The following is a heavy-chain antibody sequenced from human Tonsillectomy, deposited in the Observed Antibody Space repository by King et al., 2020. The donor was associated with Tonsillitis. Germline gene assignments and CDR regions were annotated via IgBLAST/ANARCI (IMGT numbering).Heavy chain of an antibody. J-gene: IGHJ4*02. V-gene: IGHV1-18*01. Sequence: QLVQSGAEVKKPGASVKVSCKSSGYIFTTSDISWVRQAPGQGLDCMGWISAYNCHINYAQKLQGRVTMTTDTSTSTAYMALRSMISDDTAVYYCARGLVRVVILDYFDYWGKGTLVTVSS. CDR2: ISAYNCHI. CDR1: GYIFTTSD. D-gene: IGHD3-10*01. CDR3: ARGLVRVVILDYFDY.